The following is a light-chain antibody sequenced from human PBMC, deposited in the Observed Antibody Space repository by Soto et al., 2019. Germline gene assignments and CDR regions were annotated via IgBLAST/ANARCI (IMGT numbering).Light chain of an antibody. J-gene: IGKJ1*01. CDR3: QQYNTWLWT. V-gene: IGKV3-15*01. CDR2: GAS. CDR1: QSVNAN. Sequence: EVVMTQSPATLSVSPGERATLSCRASQSVNANFDWYQQKPGQAPRLLIHGASNRATGVPARFSGSGFGTEFILTISSLQSEDFAVYYCQQYNTWLWTFGQGTKVEI.